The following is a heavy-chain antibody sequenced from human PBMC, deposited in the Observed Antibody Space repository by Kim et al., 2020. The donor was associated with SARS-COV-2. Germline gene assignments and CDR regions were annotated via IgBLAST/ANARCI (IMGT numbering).Heavy chain of an antibody. J-gene: IGHJ4*02. CDR3: ARISDSSGYVDY. V-gene: IGHV2-70*01. D-gene: IGHD3-22*01. Sequence: YYSTSLKTRLTISKDTSKNQVVLTMTNMDPVDTATYYCARISDSSGYVDYWGQGTLVTVSS.